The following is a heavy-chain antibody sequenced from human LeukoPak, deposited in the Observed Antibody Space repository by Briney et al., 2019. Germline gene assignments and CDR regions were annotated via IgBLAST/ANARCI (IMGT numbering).Heavy chain of an antibody. Sequence: GSSVKVSCKASGGTFSSYAISWVRQAPGQGLEWMGGIIPIFGTANYAQKFQGRVTITADKSTSTAYMELSSLRSEDTAVYYCARLRVPPFITMIVDAHAPFDYWGQGTLVTVSS. D-gene: IGHD3-22*01. CDR1: GGTFSSYA. V-gene: IGHV1-69*06. CDR3: ARLRVPPFITMIVDAHAPFDY. CDR2: IIPIFGTA. J-gene: IGHJ4*02.